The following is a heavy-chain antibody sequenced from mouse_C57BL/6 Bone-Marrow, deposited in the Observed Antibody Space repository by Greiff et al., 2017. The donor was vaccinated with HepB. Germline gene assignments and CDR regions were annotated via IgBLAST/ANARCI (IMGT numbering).Heavy chain of an antibody. D-gene: IGHD2-5*01. CDR3: ATKKYYSNYYWYFDV. J-gene: IGHJ1*03. V-gene: IGHV5-17*01. CDR1: GFTFSDYG. CDR2: ISSGSSTI. Sequence: EVQLVESGGGLVKPGGSLKLSCAASGFTFSDYGMHWVRQAPEKGLEWVAYISSGSSTIYYADTVKGRFTISRDNAKNTLFLQMTSLRSEDTAMYYCATKKYYSNYYWYFDVWGTGTTVTVSS.